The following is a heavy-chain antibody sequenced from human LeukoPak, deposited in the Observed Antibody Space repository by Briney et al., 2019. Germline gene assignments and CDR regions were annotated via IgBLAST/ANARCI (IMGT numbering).Heavy chain of an antibody. CDR2: IIPIFGIA. D-gene: IGHD3-22*01. CDR1: GGTFSSYA. J-gene: IGHJ4*02. CDR3: ARDQDYYDSSGYLGY. V-gene: IGHV1-69*10. Sequence: ASVEVSCKASGGTFSSYAISWVRQAPGQGLEWMGGIIPIFGIANYAQKFQGRVTITADKSTSTAYMELSSLRSEDTAVYYCARDQDYYDSSGYLGYWGQGTLVTVSS.